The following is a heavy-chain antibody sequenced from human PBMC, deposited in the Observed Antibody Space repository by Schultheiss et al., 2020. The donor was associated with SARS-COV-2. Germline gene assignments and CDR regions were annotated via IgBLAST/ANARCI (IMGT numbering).Heavy chain of an antibody. D-gene: IGHD6-19*01. V-gene: IGHV1-69*13. CDR3: ARGGAVAGTNFWFDP. J-gene: IGHJ5*02. CDR1: GGTFSSYA. Sequence: SVKVSCKASGGTFSSYAISWVRQAPGQGLEWMGVINPSGGSTTNAQRFQGRVTITADELTTTVYMELSSLSSEDTAVYYCARGGAVAGTNFWFDPWGQGTLVTVSS. CDR2: INPSGGST.